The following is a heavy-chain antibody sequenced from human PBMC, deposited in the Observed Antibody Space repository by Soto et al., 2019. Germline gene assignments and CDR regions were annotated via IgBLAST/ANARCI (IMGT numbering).Heavy chain of an antibody. J-gene: IGHJ5*02. D-gene: IGHD2-2*01. CDR1: GGSISSGGYY. CDR2: IYYSGST. CDR3: ARYSSTSFNWFDP. Sequence: PSETLSLTCTVSGGSISSGGYYWSWIRQHPGKGLEWIGYIYYSGSTYYNPSLKSRVTISVDTSKNQFSLKLSSVTAADTAVYYCARYSSTSFNWFDPWGQGTLVTVSS. V-gene: IGHV4-31*03.